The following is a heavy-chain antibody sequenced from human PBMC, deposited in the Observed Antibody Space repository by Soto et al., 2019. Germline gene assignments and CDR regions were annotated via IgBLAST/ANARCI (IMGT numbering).Heavy chain of an antibody. D-gene: IGHD2-21*02. V-gene: IGHV2-5*02. CDR2: IYWDDDK. CDR1: GFSLSTSGVG. J-gene: IGHJ6*02. CDR3: AHSRCGGDCLQSYSSHYYYGMDV. Sequence: QITLKESGPTLVRPTQTLTLTCTFSGFSLSTSGVGVGWIRQPPGKALEWLALIYWDDDKRYSPSLKSRLTITNDTTKNQGVLTMTNMDPVDTATYYCAHSRCGGDCLQSYSSHYYYGMDVWGQGTTVTVSS.